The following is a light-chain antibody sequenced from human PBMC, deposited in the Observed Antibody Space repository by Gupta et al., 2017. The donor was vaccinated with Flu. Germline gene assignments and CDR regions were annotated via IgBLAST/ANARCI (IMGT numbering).Light chain of an antibody. CDR2: KAS. CDR1: QSISSW. V-gene: IGKV1-5*03. CDR3: QQYNSYSS. J-gene: IGKJ2*03. Sequence: DIKMTHSPSTLSAPVGDKVTITCRASQSISSWLAWYQQKPGKAPKLLIYKASSLESGLPSRFSGSGSTTEFTLTISSLQPDVFATYYYQQYNSYSSFGQGTKLEI.